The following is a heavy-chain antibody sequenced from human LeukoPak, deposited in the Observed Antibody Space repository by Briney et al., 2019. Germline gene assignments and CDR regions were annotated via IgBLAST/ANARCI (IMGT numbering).Heavy chain of an antibody. Sequence: ASVKVSCTASGYTFTGYYMHWVRQAPGQGLEWMGWINPNSGGTNYAQKFQGRVTMTRDTSISTAYMELSRLRSDDTAVYYCARPLGSQGSYPLYNYWGQGTLVTVSS. CDR3: ARPLGSQGSYPLYNY. D-gene: IGHD3-16*01. J-gene: IGHJ4*02. CDR2: INPNSGGT. V-gene: IGHV1-2*02. CDR1: GYTFTGYY.